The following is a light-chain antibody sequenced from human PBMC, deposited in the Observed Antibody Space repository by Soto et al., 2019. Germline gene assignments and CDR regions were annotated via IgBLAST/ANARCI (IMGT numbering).Light chain of an antibody. V-gene: IGKV1-33*01. Sequence: DIEMTQSPSSLSASVEDRVTITCQASQDISNYLNWYQQKTGRAPKLLIYDASSLESGVSSRFSGSGSGTHFTFTISSLQPDDIATYYCQQYEDFPLTFGQGTRLDIK. CDR2: DAS. CDR1: QDISNY. CDR3: QQYEDFPLT. J-gene: IGKJ5*01.